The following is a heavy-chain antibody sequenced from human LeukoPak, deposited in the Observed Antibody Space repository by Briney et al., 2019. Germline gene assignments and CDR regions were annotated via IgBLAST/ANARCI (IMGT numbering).Heavy chain of an antibody. J-gene: IGHJ5*02. D-gene: IGHD3-22*01. CDR2: IKSNVAGGTA. CDR1: GFNFSSAW. CDR3: AKDGTGLRVSPPTFYDSSGYYGRFDT. V-gene: IGHV3-15*01. Sequence: AGGSLRLSCAGSGFNFSSAWMSWVRQAPGKGLEWVGRIKSNVAGGTADYPAPVKGRFTISRDDSEHTLYLQMNSLRAEDTAVYYCAKDGTGLRVSPPTFYDSSGYYGRFDTWGQGTLVTVSS.